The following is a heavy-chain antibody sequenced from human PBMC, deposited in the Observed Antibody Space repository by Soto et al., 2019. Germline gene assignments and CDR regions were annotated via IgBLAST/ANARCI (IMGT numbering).Heavy chain of an antibody. CDR2: IYYSGST. CDR1: GGSISSYY. CDR3: ARHAPYSSSWLQFDY. V-gene: IGHV4-59*08. D-gene: IGHD6-13*01. Sequence: SETLSLTCTVSGGSISSYYWSWIRQPPGKGLEWIGYIYYSGSTNYNPSLKSRATISVDTPKNQFSLKLSSVTAADTAVYYCARHAPYSSSWLQFDYWGQGTLVTVSS. J-gene: IGHJ4*02.